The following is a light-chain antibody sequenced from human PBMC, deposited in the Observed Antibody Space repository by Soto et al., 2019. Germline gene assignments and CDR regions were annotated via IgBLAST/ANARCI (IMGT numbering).Light chain of an antibody. Sequence: EIVMTQSPATLSVSPGERATLSCRASQSVSSNLAWYQQKPGQAPRLLIYGASTRATDIPARFSGSGSGTEVTLTISSLQSEDFAIYYCQQYDNLPWTFGPGTKVEIK. CDR1: QSVSSN. V-gene: IGKV3-15*01. J-gene: IGKJ1*01. CDR3: QQYDNLPWT. CDR2: GAS.